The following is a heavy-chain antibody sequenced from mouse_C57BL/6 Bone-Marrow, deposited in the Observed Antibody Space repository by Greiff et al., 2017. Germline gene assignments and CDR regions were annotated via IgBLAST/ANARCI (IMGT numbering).Heavy chain of an antibody. V-gene: IGHV1-9*01. J-gene: IGHJ3*01. CDR2: ILPGSGST. CDR3: ARADYRPLFAY. CDR1: GYTFTGYW. D-gene: IGHD2-4*01. Sequence: QVQLQQSGAELMKPGASAKLSCKATGYTFTGYWIEWVKQRPGHGLEWIGEILPGSGSTNYNEKFKGKATFTADTSSNTAYMQLSSLTNEDSAIYYCARADYRPLFAYWGQGTLVTVSA.